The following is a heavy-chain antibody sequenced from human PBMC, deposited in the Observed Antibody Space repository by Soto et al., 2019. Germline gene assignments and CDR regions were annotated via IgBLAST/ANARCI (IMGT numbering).Heavy chain of an antibody. J-gene: IGHJ6*03. CDR2: INHSGST. CDR1: GGSFSGYY. V-gene: IGHV4-34*01. Sequence: SETLSLTCAVYGGSFSGYYWSWIRRPPGKGLEWIGVINHSGSTNYNPSLKSRVTISVDTSKNQFSLKLSSVTAADTAVYYCARGAYYYGSGSPLGYYYMDVWGKGTTVTVS. D-gene: IGHD3-10*01. CDR3: ARGAYYYGSGSPLGYYYMDV.